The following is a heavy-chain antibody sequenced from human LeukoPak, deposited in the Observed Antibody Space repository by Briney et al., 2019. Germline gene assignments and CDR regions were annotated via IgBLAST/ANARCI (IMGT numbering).Heavy chain of an antibody. CDR2: IYHSGNT. V-gene: IGHV4-61*05. J-gene: IGHJ4*02. Sequence: SETLSLTCTVSGGSISGSSYYWGWIRQPPGKGLEWIGYIYHSGNTNYNPSLKSRVTISVDTSQNQFSLKLSSVTAADTAVYYCARGYSSRWYYFDYWGQGTLVTVSS. CDR3: ARGYSSRWYYFDY. CDR1: GGSISGSSYY. D-gene: IGHD6-13*01.